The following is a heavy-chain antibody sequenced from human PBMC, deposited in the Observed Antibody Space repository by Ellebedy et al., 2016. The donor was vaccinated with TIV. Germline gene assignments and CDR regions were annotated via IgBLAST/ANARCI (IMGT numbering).Heavy chain of an antibody. V-gene: IGHV3-11*01. Sequence: GESLKISCAASGFIFSDFQMSWIRQAPGKGLECISYIAGGGESIYYADSVKGRFTISRDDSTSSLYLHLNSLRAEDTAVYYCARDTRFIDHQHNWFDPWGQGTLVTVSS. CDR2: IAGGGESI. D-gene: IGHD1-14*01. CDR1: GFIFSDFQ. J-gene: IGHJ5*02. CDR3: ARDTRFIDHQHNWFDP.